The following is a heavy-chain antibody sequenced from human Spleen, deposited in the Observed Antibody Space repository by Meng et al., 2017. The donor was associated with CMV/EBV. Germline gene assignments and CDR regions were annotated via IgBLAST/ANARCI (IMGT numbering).Heavy chain of an antibody. CDR2: ISGSGGRI. Sequence: GGSLRLSCAASGIPFGRYAMNWVRQAPGKGLEWVSSISGSGGRIYNADSVKGRFTISRDNSKNTLYLQMNSLRAEDTAVYYCAAGGFDFWSGSPPYFASWGQGTLVTVSS. CDR3: AAGGFDFWSGSPPYFAS. CDR1: GIPFGRYA. V-gene: IGHV3-23*01. J-gene: IGHJ4*02. D-gene: IGHD3-3*01.